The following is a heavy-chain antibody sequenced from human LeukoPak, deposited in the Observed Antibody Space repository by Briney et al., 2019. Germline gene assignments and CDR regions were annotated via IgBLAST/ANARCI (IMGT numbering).Heavy chain of an antibody. J-gene: IGHJ3*02. CDR3: ARVDILTGYYTLDAFDI. CDR2: INHSGST. CDR1: GGSFSGYY. Sequence: SETLPLTCAVYGGSFSGYYWSWIRQPPGKGLEWIGEINHSGSTNYNPSLKSRVTISVDTSKNQFSLKLSSVTAADTAVYYCARVDILTGYYTLDAFDIWGQGTMVTVSS. V-gene: IGHV4-34*01. D-gene: IGHD3-9*01.